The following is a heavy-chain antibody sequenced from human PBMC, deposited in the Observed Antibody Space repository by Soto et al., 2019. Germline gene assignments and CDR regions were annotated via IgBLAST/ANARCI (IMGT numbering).Heavy chain of an antibody. V-gene: IGHV1-18*01. J-gene: IGHJ4*02. CDR1: GYTFTTYG. D-gene: IGHD3-3*01. CDR3: ARDWAHKDFWSGYYHFDY. CDR2: ISADNGNT. Sequence: QVQLVQSGAEVKKPGASVKVSCKASGYTFTTYGISWVRQAPGQGLEWMGWISADNGNTNYAQKFQGRLTMTTDTSTSTAYMELRSMRSDDTAVYHCARDWAHKDFWSGYYHFDYWGQGTLVTVSS.